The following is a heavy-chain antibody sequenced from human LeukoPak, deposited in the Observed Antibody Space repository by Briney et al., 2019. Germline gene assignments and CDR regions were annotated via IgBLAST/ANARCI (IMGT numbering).Heavy chain of an antibody. D-gene: IGHD4-17*01. CDR1: GSTLSNAW. CDR3: TTDYLGTTVTTDTNYFDY. Sequence: GGSLRLSCAASGSTLSNAWMSWVRQAPGKGLEWVGRIKSKTDGGTTDYAAPVKGRFTISRDDSKNTLYLQMNSLKTEDTAVYYCTTDYLGTTVTTDTNYFDYWGQGTLVTVSS. J-gene: IGHJ4*02. V-gene: IGHV3-15*01. CDR2: IKSKTDGGTT.